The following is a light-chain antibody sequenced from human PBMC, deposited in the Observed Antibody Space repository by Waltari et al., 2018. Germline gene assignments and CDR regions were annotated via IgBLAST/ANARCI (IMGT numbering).Light chain of an antibody. CDR1: SSGVRSYNP. CDR2: EGS. CDR3: CSYAGSSTWV. Sequence: QSALTQPASVSGSPGQSITISCTGPSSGVRSYNPIPWYQQHPGKAPKLMIYEGSKRPSGVSNRFSGSKSGNTASLTISGLQAEDEADYYCCSYAGSSTWVFGGGTKLTVL. J-gene: IGLJ3*02. V-gene: IGLV2-23*01.